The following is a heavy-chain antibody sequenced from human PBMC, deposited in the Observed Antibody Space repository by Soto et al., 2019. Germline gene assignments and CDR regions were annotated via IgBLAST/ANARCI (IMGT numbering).Heavy chain of an antibody. D-gene: IGHD3-10*01. CDR3: AKDREGVIADYYDS. CDR1: GFTFSSYA. Sequence: EVQLLESGGGLVQPGGSLRLSCAASGFTFSSYAMSWVRQAPGKGLEWLSAISGSGGSAYYADSVKGRFTISRDNSKNTLYLQMNSLRAEDTAMYFCAKDREGVIADYYDSWGQGTLVTVSS. CDR2: ISGSGGSA. V-gene: IGHV3-23*01. J-gene: IGHJ4*02.